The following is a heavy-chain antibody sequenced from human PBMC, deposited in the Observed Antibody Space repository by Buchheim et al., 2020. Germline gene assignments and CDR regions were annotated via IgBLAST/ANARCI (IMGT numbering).Heavy chain of an antibody. CDR1: GGSISSYY. V-gene: IGHV4-59*01. J-gene: IGHJ4*02. Sequence: QVQLQESGPGLVKPSDTLSLTCTVSGGSISSYYWSWIRQPPGKGLEWIGYIYYSGSTNYNPSLKSRVTISVDTSKNQFSLKLSSGTAADTAVYYWARAFIHYFDYWGQGTL. CDR2: IYYSGST. CDR3: ARAFIHYFDY.